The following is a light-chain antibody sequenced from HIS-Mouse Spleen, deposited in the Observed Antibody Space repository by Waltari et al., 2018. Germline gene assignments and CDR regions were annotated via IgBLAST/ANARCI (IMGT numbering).Light chain of an antibody. CDR1: AVSKKY. J-gene: IGLJ3*02. CDR2: EDS. Sequence: SYELTQPPSVSVSPGQTARITCSGDAVSKKYAYWYQEKSGQAPVLVIYEDSKPPSGIPEGFSGSSSGTMATLTISGAQVEDEADYYCYSTDSSGNHWVFGGGTKLTVL. V-gene: IGLV3-10*01. CDR3: YSTDSSGNHWV.